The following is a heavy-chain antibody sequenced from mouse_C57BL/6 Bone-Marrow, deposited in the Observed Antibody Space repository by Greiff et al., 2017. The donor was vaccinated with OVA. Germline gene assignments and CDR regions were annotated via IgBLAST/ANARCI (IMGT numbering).Heavy chain of an antibody. CDR3: ARDPGDYLLYYARDY. D-gene: IGHD2-4*01. V-gene: IGHV5-4*01. CDR1: GFTFSSYA. Sequence: EVNVVESGGGLVKPGGSLKLSCAASGFTFSSYAMSWVRQTPEKRLEWVATISDGGSYPSYPDNVKGRFTISRDNAKNNLYLQMSHLKSEDTAMYYCARDPGDYLLYYARDYGGQGTSVTVSS. J-gene: IGHJ4*01. CDR2: ISDGGSYP.